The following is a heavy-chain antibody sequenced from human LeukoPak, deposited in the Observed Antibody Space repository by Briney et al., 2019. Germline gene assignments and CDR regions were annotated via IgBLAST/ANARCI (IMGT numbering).Heavy chain of an antibody. D-gene: IGHD2-21*02. Sequence: SETLSLTCAVYGGSFSGYYWSWIRQPPGKGLEWIGEISHSGSTNYNPSLKSRVTISVDTSKNQFSLNLSSVTAADTAVYYCARGGRLAYCGGDCYSFYIWGQGTLVTVSS. V-gene: IGHV4-34*01. CDR1: GGSFSGYY. CDR3: ARGGRLAYCGGDCYSFYI. J-gene: IGHJ4*02. CDR2: ISHSGST.